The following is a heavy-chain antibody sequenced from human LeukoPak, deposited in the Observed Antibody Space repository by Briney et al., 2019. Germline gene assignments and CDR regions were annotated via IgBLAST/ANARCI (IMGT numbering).Heavy chain of an antibody. J-gene: IGHJ4*02. V-gene: IGHV6-1*01. CDR2: TYYRSRWYN. CDR3: ARFDYGAPDY. CDR1: GDSVASNSAA. Sequence: SHTLSLTCAISGDSVASNSAAWNWIRQSPSRGLEWLGRTYYRSRWYNDYTVSVRSRISINPDTSRNQFSLQLQSVTHEDTAVYYCARFDYGAPDYWGQGTLVTVSS. D-gene: IGHD3-16*01.